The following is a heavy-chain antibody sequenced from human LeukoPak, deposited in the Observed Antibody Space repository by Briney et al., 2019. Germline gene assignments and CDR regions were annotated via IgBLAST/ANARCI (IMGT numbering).Heavy chain of an antibody. Sequence: GGSLRLSCAASGFTFSSYAMHWVRQAPGKGLEWVAVISYDGSNKYYADSVKGRFTISRDNAKNSLYLQMNSLRAEDTAVYYCARGIAVEPEVYWGQGTLVTVSS. D-gene: IGHD6-19*01. CDR1: GFTFSSYA. V-gene: IGHV3-30-3*01. CDR3: ARGIAVEPEVY. J-gene: IGHJ4*02. CDR2: ISYDGSNK.